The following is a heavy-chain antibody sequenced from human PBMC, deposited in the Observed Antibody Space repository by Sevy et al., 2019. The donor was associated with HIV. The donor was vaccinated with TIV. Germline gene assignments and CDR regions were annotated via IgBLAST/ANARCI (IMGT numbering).Heavy chain of an antibody. CDR3: ARETDNSARWLDP. V-gene: IGHV3-30*02. Sequence: GGSLRLSCAASGFTFNFHGMHWVRQAPGKGLEWLAFIWHDGSNKYMADSVKGRFTMSRDNSKNTLFLQMNSLTVEDTAVYYCARETDNSARWLDPWGQRTLVTVSS. D-gene: IGHD4-4*01. CDR2: IWHDGSNK. CDR1: GFTFNFHG. J-gene: IGHJ5*02.